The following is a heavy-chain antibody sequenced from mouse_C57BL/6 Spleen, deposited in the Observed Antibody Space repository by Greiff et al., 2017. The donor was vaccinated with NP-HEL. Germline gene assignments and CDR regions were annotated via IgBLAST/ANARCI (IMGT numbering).Heavy chain of an antibody. Sequence: EVQLQQSGAELVRPGASVKLSCTASGFNIKDDYMHWVKQRPEQGLEWIGWIDPENGDTEYASKFQGKATITADTSSNTAYLQLSSLTSEDTAVYYCTTPITSYFDYWGQGTTLTVSS. CDR1: GFNIKDDY. J-gene: IGHJ2*01. CDR2: IDPENGDT. D-gene: IGHD1-1*01. V-gene: IGHV14-4*01. CDR3: TTPITSYFDY.